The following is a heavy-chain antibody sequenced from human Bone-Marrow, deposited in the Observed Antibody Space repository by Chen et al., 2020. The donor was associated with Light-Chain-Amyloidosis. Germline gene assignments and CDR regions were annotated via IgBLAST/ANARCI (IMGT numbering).Heavy chain of an antibody. Sequence: EVQLVESGGRVVRPGGSLRLSCAASGFTFDDYGMSWVRQAPGKGLEWVSGINWNGGRTGYADLVKGRFTISRDNAKNSLDLQMNTLSPEDTALYYCAREAGVGITYYFDLWGPGTLVTVSS. CDR2: INWNGGRT. V-gene: IGHV3-20*04. CDR3: AREAGVGITYYFDL. J-gene: IGHJ2*01. D-gene: IGHD3-3*01. CDR1: GFTFDDYG.